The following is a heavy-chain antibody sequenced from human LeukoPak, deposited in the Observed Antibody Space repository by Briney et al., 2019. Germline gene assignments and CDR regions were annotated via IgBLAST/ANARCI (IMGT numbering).Heavy chain of an antibody. V-gene: IGHV3-49*03. D-gene: IGHD1-7*01. CDR1: GFTFGDYA. Sequence: GGSPRLSCTASGFTFGDYAMSWFRQAPGKGLEWVGFIRSKAYGGTTEYAASVKGRFTISRDDSKSIAYLQMNSLKTEDTAVYYCTRVRLELRRGIGWFDPWGQGTLVTVSS. CDR3: TRVRLELRRGIGWFDP. CDR2: IRSKAYGGTT. J-gene: IGHJ5*02.